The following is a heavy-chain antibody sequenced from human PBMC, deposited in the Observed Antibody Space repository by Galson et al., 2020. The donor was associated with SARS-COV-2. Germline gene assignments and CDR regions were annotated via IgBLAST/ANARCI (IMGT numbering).Heavy chain of an antibody. CDR1: GFTFSSYA. Sequence: GGYLRLSCAASGFTFSSYAMHWVRQAPGKGLEGVAVISYDGSNKYYADSVKGRFTISRDNSKNTLYLQMNSLRAEDTAVYYCARRGGTVTTQHFDLWGRGTLVTVSS. D-gene: IGHD4-17*01. CDR3: ARRGGTVTTQHFDL. V-gene: IGHV3-30*04. J-gene: IGHJ2*01. CDR2: ISYDGSNK.